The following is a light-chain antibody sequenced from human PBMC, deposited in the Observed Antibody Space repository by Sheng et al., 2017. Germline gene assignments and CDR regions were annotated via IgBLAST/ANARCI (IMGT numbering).Light chain of an antibody. V-gene: IGKV1-33*01. J-gene: IGKJ2*01. CDR2: DAS. Sequence: DIQMTQSPSSLSASVGGRVTITCRAGQDISNYLAWYQQKPGKVPNLLINDASNLEKGVPSRFSGSGSGTDFTFTISSLQPEDFATYYCQQLNSYPYTFGQGTKLEIK. CDR3: QQLNSYPYT. CDR1: QDISNY.